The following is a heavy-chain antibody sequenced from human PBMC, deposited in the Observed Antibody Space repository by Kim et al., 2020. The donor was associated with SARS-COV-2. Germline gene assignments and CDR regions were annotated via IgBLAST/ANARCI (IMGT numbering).Heavy chain of an antibody. CDR3: AKDRIGSGYYPTFDY. J-gene: IGHJ4*02. V-gene: IGHV3-30*18. Sequence: GGSLRLSCAASGFTFSSYGMHWVRQAPGKGLEWVAVISYDGSNKYYADSVKGRFTISRDNSKNTLYLQMNSLRAEDTAVYYCAKDRIGSGYYPTFDYWGQGTLVTVSS. CDR1: GFTFSSYG. CDR2: ISYDGSNK. D-gene: IGHD3-22*01.